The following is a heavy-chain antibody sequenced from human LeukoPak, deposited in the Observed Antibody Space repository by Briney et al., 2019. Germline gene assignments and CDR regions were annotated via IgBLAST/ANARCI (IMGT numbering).Heavy chain of an antibody. D-gene: IGHD5-12*01. CDR1: GGSISGYY. CDR2: INHSGST. J-gene: IGHJ5*02. Sequence: SETLSLTCTVSGGSISGYYWSWIRQPPGKGLEWIGEINHSGSTNYNPSLKSRVTISVDTSKNQFSLKLSSVTAADTAVYYCARRGYSGLTQNWFDPWGQGTLVTVSS. CDR3: ARRGYSGLTQNWFDP. V-gene: IGHV4-34*01.